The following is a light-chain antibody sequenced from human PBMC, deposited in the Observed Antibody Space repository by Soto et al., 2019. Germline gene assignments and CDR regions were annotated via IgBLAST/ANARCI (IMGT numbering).Light chain of an antibody. CDR1: QGISSY. Sequence: IQLTQSPSSLPASVRDRVTITFRASQGISSYLAWYQQKPGKAPKLLIYAASTSQSGVPARFSGSGSGTEFTLPIRSLQSEDFAVYYCQQYSIWRTFGQGTKVDIK. CDR2: AAS. CDR3: QQYSIWRT. J-gene: IGKJ1*01. V-gene: IGKV1-9*01.